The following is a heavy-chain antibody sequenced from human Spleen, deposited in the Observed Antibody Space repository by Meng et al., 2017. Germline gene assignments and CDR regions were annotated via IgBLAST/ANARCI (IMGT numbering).Heavy chain of an antibody. CDR3: ARAFDSSGYFDY. CDR1: GYSFTSYW. CDR2: IYPGDSDT. V-gene: IGHV5-51*01. Sequence: KVSCKGSGYSFTSYWIGWVRQMPGKGLEWMGIIYPGDSDTRYSPSLQGQVTISADKSISTAYLQWSSLKASDTAMYYCARAFDSSGYFDYWGQGTLVTVSS. J-gene: IGHJ4*02. D-gene: IGHD3-22*01.